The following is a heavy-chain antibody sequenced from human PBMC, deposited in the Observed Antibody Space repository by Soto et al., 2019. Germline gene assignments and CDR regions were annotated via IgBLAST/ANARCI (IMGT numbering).Heavy chain of an antibody. CDR3: ARQPSWNSRINGLDV. J-gene: IGHJ6*02. CDR1: EFTFSNYA. Sequence: GGSLRLSCAASEFTFSNYAMHWVRQAPGKGLQWLAVISYDGNNKYYADSVEGRFTISKDTSKNQVVLTMTNMDPVDTATYYCARQPSWNSRINGLDVWGQGTTVTVSS. CDR2: ISYDGNNK. D-gene: IGHD1-7*01. V-gene: IGHV3-30*03.